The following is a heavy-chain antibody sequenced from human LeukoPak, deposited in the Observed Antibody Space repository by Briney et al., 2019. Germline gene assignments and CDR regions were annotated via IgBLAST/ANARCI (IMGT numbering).Heavy chain of an antibody. V-gene: IGHV4-59*08. CDR3: ASSRGSYYLDY. Sequence: SETLSLTCTVSGGSISSFYWSWIRQPPGKGLEWIGYIYHSGSTNYNPSLKSRVTISVDTSKNQFSLKLSSVTAADTAVYYCASSRGSYYLDYWGQGTLVTVSS. CDR1: GGSISSFY. J-gene: IGHJ4*02. CDR2: IYHSGST. D-gene: IGHD1-26*01.